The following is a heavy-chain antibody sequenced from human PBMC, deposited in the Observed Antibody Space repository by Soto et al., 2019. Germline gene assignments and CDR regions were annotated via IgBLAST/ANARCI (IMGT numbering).Heavy chain of an antibody. V-gene: IGHV1-18*01. CDR2: ISAYNGNT. Sequence: GASVKVSCKASGYTFTSYGISWVRQAPGQGLEWMGWISAYNGNTNYAQKLQGRVTMTTDSSTSTAYMELRSLRSDDTAVYYCARVANYYDSSGTKGAYGAFDIWGQGTMVTVSS. D-gene: IGHD3-22*01. CDR3: ARVANYYDSSGTKGAYGAFDI. J-gene: IGHJ3*02. CDR1: GYTFTSYG.